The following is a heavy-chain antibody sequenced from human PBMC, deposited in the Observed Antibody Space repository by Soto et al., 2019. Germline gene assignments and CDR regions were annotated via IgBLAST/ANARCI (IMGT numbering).Heavy chain of an antibody. CDR1: GFTFSSYA. Sequence: GGSLRLSCAASGFTFSSYAMSWVRQAPGKGLEWVSAISGSGGSTYYADSVKGRFTNSRDNSKNTLYLQMNSLRAEDTAVYYCAKDYDYYDSSGYAEYFQHWGQGTLVTVSS. D-gene: IGHD3-22*01. CDR3: AKDYDYYDSSGYAEYFQH. V-gene: IGHV3-23*01. CDR2: ISGSGGST. J-gene: IGHJ1*01.